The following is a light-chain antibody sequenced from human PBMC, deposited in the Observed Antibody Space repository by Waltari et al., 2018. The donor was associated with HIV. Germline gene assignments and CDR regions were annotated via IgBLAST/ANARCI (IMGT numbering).Light chain of an antibody. J-gene: IGLJ1*01. CDR3: QTWDSNFCV. V-gene: IGLV3-1*01. CDR2: QDT. Sequence: SYELTQPPLVSVSPGQTASITCSGDKLGDQYGFWYKQKPGQSPVLVIYQDTKRPPGIPEGISGSHSGDTATLTISGAQAMDEADYFCQTWDSNFCVFGTGTKVTVL. CDR1: KLGDQY.